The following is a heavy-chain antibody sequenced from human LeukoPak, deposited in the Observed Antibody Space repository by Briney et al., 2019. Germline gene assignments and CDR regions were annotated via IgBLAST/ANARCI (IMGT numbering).Heavy chain of an antibody. J-gene: IGHJ4*02. Sequence: ASVKVSCKASGYTFTSNYIHWVRQAPGQGLEWMGMIYPRDGSTSYAQKFQGRVTVTRDTSTSTVHMELSGLRPEDTAVYYCARDQEGFDYWGQGTLVTVSS. CDR2: IYPRDGST. V-gene: IGHV1-46*01. CDR1: GYTFTSNY. CDR3: ARDQEGFDY.